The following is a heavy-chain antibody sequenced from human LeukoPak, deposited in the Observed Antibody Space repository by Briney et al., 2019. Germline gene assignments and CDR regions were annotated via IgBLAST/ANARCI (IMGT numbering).Heavy chain of an antibody. V-gene: IGHV3-23*01. CDR3: ARAAAGIIRYGFDY. D-gene: IGHD6-13*01. CDR1: GFTFSSYG. Sequence: GGSLRLSCAASGFTFSSYGMSWVRQAPGKGLEWVSAISGSGGSTYYADSVKGRFTISRDNSRNTLYLQMNSLRAEDTAVYYCARAAAGIIRYGFDYWGQGTLVTVSS. CDR2: ISGSGGST. J-gene: IGHJ4*02.